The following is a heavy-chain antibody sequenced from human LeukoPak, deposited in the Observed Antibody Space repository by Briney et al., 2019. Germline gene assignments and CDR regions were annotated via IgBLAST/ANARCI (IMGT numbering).Heavy chain of an antibody. CDR1: GFTFSNRS. CDR2: IGASDGTT. CDR3: AKLLPN. J-gene: IGHJ4*02. Sequence: GGSLRLSCAASGFTFSNRSMSWVRQAPGKGLEWVSTIGASDGTTYYADSVKGRFTISRDNSENTLYLQMNGLRAEDTAIYYCAKLLPNWGQGTLVTVSS. V-gene: IGHV3-23*01.